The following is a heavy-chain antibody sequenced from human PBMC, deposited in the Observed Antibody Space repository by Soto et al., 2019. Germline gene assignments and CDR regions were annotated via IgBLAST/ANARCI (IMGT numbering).Heavy chain of an antibody. CDR2: IRYNSSNI. V-gene: IGHV3-30*02. CDR1: GFTFSIYS. Sequence: GGSLRLSCAASGFTFSIYSMNWVRQAPGKGLEWVASIRYNSSNIYYADSVKGRFTISRDNSKNTLYLQMNSLRAEDTAVYYCAKELNGNYYYGMDVWGQGTTVTVSS. J-gene: IGHJ6*02. D-gene: IGHD1-26*01. CDR3: AKELNGNYYYGMDV.